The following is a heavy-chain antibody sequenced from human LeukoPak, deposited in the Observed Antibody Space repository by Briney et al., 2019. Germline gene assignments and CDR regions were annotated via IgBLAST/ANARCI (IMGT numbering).Heavy chain of an antibody. CDR2: IRYDGSDK. CDR1: EFTFSSYG. CDR3: AKDRNAYYYYGMDV. V-gene: IGHV3-30*02. J-gene: IGHJ6*02. Sequence: GGSLRLSCATSEFTFSSYGMHWVRQAPGKRLEWVAFIRYDGSDKYYGDSVKGRFTISRDNAKNSLYLQMNSLRAEDTALYYCAKDRNAYYYYGMDVWGQGTTVTVSS.